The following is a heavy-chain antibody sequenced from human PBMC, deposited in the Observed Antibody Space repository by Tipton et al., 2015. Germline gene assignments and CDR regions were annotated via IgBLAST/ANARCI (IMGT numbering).Heavy chain of an antibody. V-gene: IGHV4-61*01. CDR2: IFHSGSI. J-gene: IGHJ6*02. CDR3: ARENLVFNTGSGRVLDV. CDR1: GGSVSSDFYY. Sequence: LRLSCTVSGGSVSSDFYYWSWIRQPPGKGLEWIGYIFHSGSINYNPSLESRVIISTDTSKNQFSLKLRSVTAADTAVYYCARENLVFNTGSGRVLDVWGQGTTVTVSS. D-gene: IGHD3-10*01.